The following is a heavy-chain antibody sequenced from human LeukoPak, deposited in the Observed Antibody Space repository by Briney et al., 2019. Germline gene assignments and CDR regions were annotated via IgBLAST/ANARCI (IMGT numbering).Heavy chain of an antibody. Sequence: GGSLRLSCSASGFPFSSYAMHWVRQAPGKGLEYVSAISDSGGSTYYADSVKGRFTISRDNAKDSLYLQMNSLRAEDTAVYYCARGWYCSSTSCLYFDSWGQGTLVTVSS. CDR1: GFPFSSYA. CDR3: ARGWYCSSTSCLYFDS. CDR2: ISDSGGST. J-gene: IGHJ4*02. V-gene: IGHV3-64*04. D-gene: IGHD2-2*01.